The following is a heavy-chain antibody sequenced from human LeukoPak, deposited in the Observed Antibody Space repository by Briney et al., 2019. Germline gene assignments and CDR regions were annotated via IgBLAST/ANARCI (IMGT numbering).Heavy chain of an antibody. Sequence: SETLSLTCTVSGGSISSYYWSWIRQPAGKGLEWIGRIYTSGSTNYNPSLKSRVTMSVDTSKNQFSLKLSSVTAADTAVHYCARAGYYYDSSGYYAYYFDYWGQGTLVTVSS. CDR2: IYTSGST. J-gene: IGHJ4*02. CDR3: ARAGYYYDSSGYYAYYFDY. CDR1: GGSISSYY. V-gene: IGHV4-4*07. D-gene: IGHD3-22*01.